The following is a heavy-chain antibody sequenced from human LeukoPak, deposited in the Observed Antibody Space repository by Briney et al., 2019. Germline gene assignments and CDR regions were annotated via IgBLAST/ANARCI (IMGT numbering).Heavy chain of an antibody. V-gene: IGHV3-23*01. CDR2: ISGSGGST. Sequence: MSWVRQAPGKGLEWVSAISGSGGSTYYADSVKGRFTISRDNSKNTLYLQMNSLRAEDTAVYYCAKGDYGDYEYAFDIWGQGTMVTVSS. D-gene: IGHD4-17*01. CDR3: AKGDYGDYEYAFDI. J-gene: IGHJ3*02.